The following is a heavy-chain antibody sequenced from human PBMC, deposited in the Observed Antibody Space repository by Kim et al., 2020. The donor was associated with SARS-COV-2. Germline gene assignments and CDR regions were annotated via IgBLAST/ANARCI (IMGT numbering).Heavy chain of an antibody. CDR1: GGSISSGGYY. Sequence: SETLSLTCTVSGGSISSGGYYWSWIRQHPGKGLEWIGYIYYSGSTYYNPSLKSRVTISVDTSKNQFSLKLSSVTAADTAVYYCASGACSGGSCSSDYWGQGTLVTVSS. CDR2: IYYSGST. D-gene: IGHD2-15*01. V-gene: IGHV4-31*03. CDR3: ASGACSGGSCSSDY. J-gene: IGHJ4*02.